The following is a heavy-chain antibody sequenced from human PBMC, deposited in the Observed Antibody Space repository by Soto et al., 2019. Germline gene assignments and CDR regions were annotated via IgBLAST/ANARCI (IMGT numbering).Heavy chain of an antibody. CDR3: ARDSRRLQLGVIDF. J-gene: IGHJ4*02. Sequence: QVQLVESGGGVAQTGRSLRLSCSGSGVTLRDYGMHWVRQAPGKGLEWVADISYDADSEHYADSVKGRFSISRDNSNNTVSLHMNSRGTGDTAVYYCARDSRRLQLGVIDFWGQGTLVTVSS. CDR2: ISYDADSE. CDR1: GVTLRDYG. D-gene: IGHD5-18*01. V-gene: IGHV3-30*03.